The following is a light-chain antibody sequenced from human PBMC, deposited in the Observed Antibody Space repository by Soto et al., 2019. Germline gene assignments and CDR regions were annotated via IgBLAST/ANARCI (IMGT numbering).Light chain of an antibody. V-gene: IGKV3-20*01. CDR2: GAS. J-gene: IGKJ5*01. CDR1: QSVSSNY. CDR3: QQFGTSPPST. Sequence: PGERATLSCRASQSVSSNYLAWYQQKPGQAPRLLIYGASSRATAIPDRFSDSGSGTDFALTISRLEPEDFAVYYCQQFGTSPPSTFGQGTRLEIK.